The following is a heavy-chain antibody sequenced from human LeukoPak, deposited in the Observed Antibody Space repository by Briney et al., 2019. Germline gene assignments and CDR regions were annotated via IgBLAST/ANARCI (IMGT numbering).Heavy chain of an antibody. CDR3: AKGESSGWQGEFDY. CDR2: ISGDVGTT. CDR1: GFTFDDYA. Sequence: PGGSLRLSCAASGFTFDDYAMHWVRQAPGKGLEWVSLISGDVGTTYYADSVKGRFTISRDNSENSLYLQMNSLRTEDTALYYCAKGESSGWQGEFDYWGQGTLVTVSS. J-gene: IGHJ4*02. V-gene: IGHV3-43*02. D-gene: IGHD6-19*01.